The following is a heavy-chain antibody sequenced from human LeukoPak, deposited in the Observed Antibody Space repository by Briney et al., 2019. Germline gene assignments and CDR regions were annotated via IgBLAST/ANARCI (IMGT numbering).Heavy chain of an antibody. D-gene: IGHD6-19*01. J-gene: IGHJ4*02. CDR1: GDSISSDSYY. V-gene: IGHV4-61*02. Sequence: SETLSLTCTVSGDSISSDSYYWSWIRQPAGKGLEWIGRIYTSGSTNYNPSLKSRVTISVDKSKNQFSLKLSSVTAADTAVYYCARGPPYSSGWHWGHPFDYWGQGTLVTVSS. CDR2: IYTSGST. CDR3: ARGPPYSSGWHWGHPFDY.